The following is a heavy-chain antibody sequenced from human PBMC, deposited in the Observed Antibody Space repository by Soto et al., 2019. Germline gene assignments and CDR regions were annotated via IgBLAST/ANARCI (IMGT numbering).Heavy chain of an antibody. CDR2: IISSGSFI. CDR3: ARQWGRDYFDY. V-gene: IGHV3-21*01. CDR1: GFSFSNDN. D-gene: IGHD3-16*01. J-gene: IGHJ4*02. Sequence: EVQLVESGGGLVKPGGSLTLSCAASGFSFSNDNMNWIRQAPGKGLEWVSSIISSGSFIYYADSVKGRFTISRDNAKNSLYLQMNSLRAEDTALYYCARQWGRDYFDYWGQGTLVTVSS.